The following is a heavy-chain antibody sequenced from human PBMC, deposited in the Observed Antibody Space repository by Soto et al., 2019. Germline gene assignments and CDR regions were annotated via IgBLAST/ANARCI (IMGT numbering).Heavy chain of an antibody. CDR1: CCSXSSYY. D-gene: IGHD7-27*01. Sequence: ETLSLTXTVSCCSXSSYYGSGXRQPPGKGLEWIGYIYYGGITNYNPSLKSRVTISVDTSKNQFSLKLSSVTAADTAVYYCARDPSYLGYFDYRGQGTLVTVS. V-gene: IGHV4-59*01. J-gene: IGHJ4*02. CDR3: ARDPSYLGYFDY. CDR2: IYYGGIT.